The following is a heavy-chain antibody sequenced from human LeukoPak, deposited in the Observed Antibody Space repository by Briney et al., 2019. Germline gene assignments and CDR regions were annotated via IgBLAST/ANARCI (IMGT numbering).Heavy chain of an antibody. Sequence: SETLSLTCTVSGGSISSSSYYWGWIRQPPGKGLEWIGHLYYSGSTYYNPSLKSRVTISVDTSKNQFSLKLSSVTAADTAVFYCARQGGYYDILTGFYVRNWFDPWGQGTLVTVSS. CDR3: ARQGGYYDILTGFYVRNWFDP. J-gene: IGHJ5*02. CDR1: GGSISSSSYY. D-gene: IGHD3-9*01. V-gene: IGHV4-39*01. CDR2: LYYSGST.